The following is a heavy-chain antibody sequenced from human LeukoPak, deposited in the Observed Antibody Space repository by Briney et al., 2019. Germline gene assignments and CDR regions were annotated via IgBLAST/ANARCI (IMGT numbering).Heavy chain of an antibody. Sequence: SETLSLTCTVSSASISTYYWSWIRQPPGKGLEWIGYIYYSGSTNYNPSLKSRVTISVDTSKNQFSLKLSSVTAADTAVYYCATRTGGSYRKEAFDIWGQGTMVTVSS. CDR3: ATRTGGSYRKEAFDI. V-gene: IGHV4-59*01. CDR1: SASISTYY. CDR2: IYYSGST. D-gene: IGHD1-26*01. J-gene: IGHJ3*02.